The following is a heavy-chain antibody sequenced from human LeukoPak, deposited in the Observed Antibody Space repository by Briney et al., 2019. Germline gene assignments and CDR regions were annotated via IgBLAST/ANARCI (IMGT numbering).Heavy chain of an antibody. D-gene: IGHD4-17*01. J-gene: IGHJ1*01. CDR2: IIPILGIA. Sequence: SVKVSCKASGGTFSSYTISWVRQAPGQGLEWMGRIIPILGIANYAQKFQGRVTITADTSTDTAYMELSSLRSEDTAVYYCATATVTTGHEYFQHWGQGTLVTVSS. CDR1: GGTFSSYT. CDR3: ATATVTTGHEYFQH. V-gene: IGHV1-69*02.